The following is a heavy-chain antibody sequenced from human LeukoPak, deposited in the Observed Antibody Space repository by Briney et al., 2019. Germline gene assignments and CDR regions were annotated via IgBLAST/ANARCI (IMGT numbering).Heavy chain of an antibody. CDR3: ATGYMVRANWFDP. J-gene: IGHJ5*02. D-gene: IGHD3-10*01. CDR1: GYTLTELS. V-gene: IGHV1-24*01. Sequence: ASVKVSCRVSGYTLTELSMHWVRQAPGKGLEWMGGFDPEDGETIYAQKFQGRVTMTEDTSTDTAYMELSSLRSEDTAVYYCATGYMVRANWFDPWGQGTLVTVSS. CDR2: FDPEDGET.